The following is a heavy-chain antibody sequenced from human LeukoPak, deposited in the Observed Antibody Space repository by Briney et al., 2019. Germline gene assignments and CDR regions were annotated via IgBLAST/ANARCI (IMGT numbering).Heavy chain of an antibody. J-gene: IGHJ4*02. V-gene: IGHV1-2*02. CDR1: GYTFPAYY. Sequence: GASVKVSCEASGYTFPAYYMHWVRQAPGQGLDWLGWINPDSGGTNYAQKFQGRVTMTRDPSISTAYMELSWLRSDDTAMYYCATSRAQTLAYCGGDCYSGFDYWGQGTLVSVSS. D-gene: IGHD2-21*02. CDR2: INPDSGGT. CDR3: ATSRAQTLAYCGGDCYSGFDY.